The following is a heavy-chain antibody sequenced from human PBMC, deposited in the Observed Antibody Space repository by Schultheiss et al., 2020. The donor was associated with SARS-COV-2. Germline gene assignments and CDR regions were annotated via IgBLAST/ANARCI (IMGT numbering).Heavy chain of an antibody. J-gene: IGHJ6*02. CDR3: ARDVNVRRCSGGSCYLYGMDV. Sequence: SQTLSLTCTVSGGSISSGGYYWSWIRQHPGKGLEWIGYIYYSGSTYYNPSLKSRVTISVDTSKNLFSLKLSSVTAADTAVYYCARDVNVRRCSGGSCYLYGMDVWGQGTTVTVSS. CDR1: GGSISSGGYY. V-gene: IGHV4-31*03. CDR2: IYYSGST. D-gene: IGHD2-15*01.